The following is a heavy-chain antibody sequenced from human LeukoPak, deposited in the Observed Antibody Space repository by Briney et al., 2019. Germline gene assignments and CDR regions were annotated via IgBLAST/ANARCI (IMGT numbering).Heavy chain of an antibody. V-gene: IGHV3-74*01. J-gene: IGHJ5*02. CDR2: IKSDGST. D-gene: IGHD3-10*01. Sequence: GGSLRLSCAASGFTFSSYWMHWVRQTPGKGLVWVSRIKSDGSTIYADSVKGRFTISRDNARNTLYLQMNSLRVEDTAMYYCARAVTYFYGSVTCDWFDPWGPGTLVTVSS. CDR3: ARAVTYFYGSVTCDWFDP. CDR1: GFTFSSYW.